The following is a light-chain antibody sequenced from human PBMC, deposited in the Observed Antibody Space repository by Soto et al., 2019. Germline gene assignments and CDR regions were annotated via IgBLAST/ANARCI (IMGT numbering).Light chain of an antibody. Sequence: DIQMTQSPSSLSASVGDRVTITCRASQDISNYLNWYQQKPGKAPKLLIYDASNLETGVPSRFSGSGSGTDFTFTISSLQPEDIATYYCQQYDNLPPLTFGQGTKLEIK. CDR1: QDISNY. CDR3: QQYDNLPPLT. J-gene: IGKJ2*01. V-gene: IGKV1-33*01. CDR2: DAS.